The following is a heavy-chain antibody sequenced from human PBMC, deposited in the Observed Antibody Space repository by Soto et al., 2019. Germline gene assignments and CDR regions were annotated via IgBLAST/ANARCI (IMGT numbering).Heavy chain of an antibody. Sequence: QVQLVQSGVEVKKPGASVKVSCKASGYTFTSYGISWVRQAPGQGLEWMAWISAYNGNTKYAQKVQGRVTMTTDTSTGTAYMELRSLRFDDTAVYYCARLPNDRRGGFDPWGQGTLVTVSS. J-gene: IGHJ5*02. CDR3: ARLPNDRRGGFDP. CDR1: GYTFTSYG. D-gene: IGHD3-22*01. V-gene: IGHV1-18*01. CDR2: ISAYNGNT.